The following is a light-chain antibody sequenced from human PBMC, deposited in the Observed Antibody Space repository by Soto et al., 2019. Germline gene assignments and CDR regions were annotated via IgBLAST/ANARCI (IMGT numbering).Light chain of an antibody. Sequence: EIVLTQSTGTLSLSPGERVTLSCRASQSVASNYLAWYQQKPGQAPRLLIYAASGRATGIPDRFSGSGSGTDFTLTISRLEPEDFAVYYCQQYGRSPWTFGQGTKVAIK. V-gene: IGKV3-20*01. J-gene: IGKJ1*01. CDR2: AAS. CDR1: QSVASNY. CDR3: QQYGRSPWT.